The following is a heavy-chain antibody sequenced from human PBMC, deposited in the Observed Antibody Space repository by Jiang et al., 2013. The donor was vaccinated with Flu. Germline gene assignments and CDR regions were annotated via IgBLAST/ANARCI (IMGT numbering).Heavy chain of an antibody. CDR1: GGSISNYY. Sequence: LLKPSETLSLICTVSGGSISNYYWSWIRQPPGKALEWIGYIYYSGSTNYNPSLKSRVSISVDTSKNQFSLKLSSVTAADTAVYYCARANCSSTSCYTGVWFDPWGQGTLVTVSS. J-gene: IGHJ5*02. D-gene: IGHD2-2*02. CDR2: IYYSGST. V-gene: IGHV4-59*12. CDR3: ARANCSSTSCYTGVWFDP.